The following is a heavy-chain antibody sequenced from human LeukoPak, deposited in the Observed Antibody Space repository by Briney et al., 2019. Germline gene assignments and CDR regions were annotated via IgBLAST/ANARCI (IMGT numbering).Heavy chain of an antibody. CDR3: ARDRGYYDSSDAFDI. CDR1: GGSISSSNW. CDR2: IYHSGST. V-gene: IGHV4-4*02. J-gene: IGHJ3*02. Sequence: PSETLSLTCAASGGSISSSNWWSWVRQPPGKGLEWIGEIYHSGSTNYNPSLKSRVTISVDTSKNQFSLKLSSVTAADTAVYYCARDRGYYDSSDAFDIWGQGTMVTVSS. D-gene: IGHD3-22*01.